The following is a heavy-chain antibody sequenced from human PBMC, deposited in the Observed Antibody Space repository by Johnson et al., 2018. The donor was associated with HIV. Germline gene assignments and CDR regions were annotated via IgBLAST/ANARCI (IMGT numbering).Heavy chain of an antibody. Sequence: QVQLVESGGGLVRPGESLRLSCVASGFTFSDYYMSWIRQAPGKGLEWVSYISSSGSTIYYADSVKGRFTISRDNAKNSLYLQMNSLRAEDTAVYYCARSDSSSAHDAFDIWGQGTMVTVSS. J-gene: IGHJ3*02. CDR3: ARSDSSSAHDAFDI. CDR1: GFTFSDYY. V-gene: IGHV3-11*04. D-gene: IGHD6-6*01. CDR2: ISSSGSTI.